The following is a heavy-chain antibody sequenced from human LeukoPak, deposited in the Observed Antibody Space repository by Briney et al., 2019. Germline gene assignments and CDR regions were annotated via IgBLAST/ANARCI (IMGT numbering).Heavy chain of an antibody. CDR1: GYTFTTYP. D-gene: IGHD1-26*01. CDR2: IIPIFGTA. CDR3: ASEGGSYYD. V-gene: IGHV1-69*13. Sequence: GASVKVSCKASGYTFTTYPINWVRQAPGQGLEWMGGIIPIFGTANYAQKFQGRVTITADESTSTAYMELSSLRSEDTAVYYCASEGGSYYDWGQGTLVTVSS. J-gene: IGHJ4*02.